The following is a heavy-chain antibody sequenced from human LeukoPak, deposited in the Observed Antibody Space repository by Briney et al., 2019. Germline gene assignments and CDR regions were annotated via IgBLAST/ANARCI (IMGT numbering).Heavy chain of an antibody. CDR2: ISSSGSTI. CDR3: ARPYSSSLVYYYYYMDV. Sequence: GGSLRLSCAASGFTFSSYEMNWVRQAPGKGLEWVSYISSSGSTIYYADSVKGRFTISRDNAKNSLYLQMNSLRAEDTAVYYCARPYSSSLVYYYYYMDVWGKGTAVTISS. V-gene: IGHV3-48*03. D-gene: IGHD6-13*01. CDR1: GFTFSSYE. J-gene: IGHJ6*03.